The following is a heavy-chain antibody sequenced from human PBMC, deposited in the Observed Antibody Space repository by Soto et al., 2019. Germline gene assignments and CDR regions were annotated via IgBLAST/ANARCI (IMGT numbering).Heavy chain of an antibody. D-gene: IGHD3-9*01. Sequence: PGGSLRLSCAATGFAFSTYGMHWVRQAPGKGREWVAAISYDGNEKYYADSLQGRFTISRDNSKNALYLQMNSLRAEDTAVYYCAKDGERYFDWLFCFDYWGQGTLVTVSS. V-gene: IGHV3-30*18. CDR3: AKDGERYFDWLFCFDY. CDR1: GFAFSTYG. J-gene: IGHJ4*02. CDR2: ISYDGNEK.